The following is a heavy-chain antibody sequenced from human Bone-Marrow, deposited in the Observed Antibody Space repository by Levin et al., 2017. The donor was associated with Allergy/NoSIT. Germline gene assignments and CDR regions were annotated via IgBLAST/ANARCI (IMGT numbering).Heavy chain of an antibody. J-gene: IGHJ4*02. Sequence: GGSLRLSCVASGFTFGNAWMNWVRQAPGKGLQWVGRIKGKTDGGTTDYAAPVKGRFTISRDDSKKTLYQQMNSLKTEDTAIYYCTTRSHWGQGTLVTVFS. CDR3: TTRSH. CDR1: GFTFGNAW. CDR2: IKGKTDGGTT. V-gene: IGHV3-15*01.